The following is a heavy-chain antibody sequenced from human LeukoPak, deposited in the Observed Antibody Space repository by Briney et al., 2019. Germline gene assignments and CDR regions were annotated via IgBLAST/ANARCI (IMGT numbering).Heavy chain of an antibody. D-gene: IGHD5-12*01. J-gene: IGHJ6*03. CDR1: GCTFTSYD. Sequence: ASVKVSCKASGCTFTSYDINWVRQATGQGLEWMGWMNPNSGNTGYAQKFQGRVTITRNTSISTAYMELSSLRSEDTAVYYCARGRSGYEQSYYYYYMDVWGKGTTVTVSS. CDR2: MNPNSGNT. V-gene: IGHV1-8*03. CDR3: ARGRSGYEQSYYYYYMDV.